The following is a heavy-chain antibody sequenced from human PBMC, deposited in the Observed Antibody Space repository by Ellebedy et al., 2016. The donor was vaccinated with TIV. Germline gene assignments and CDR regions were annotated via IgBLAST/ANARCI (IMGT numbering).Heavy chain of an antibody. Sequence: ASVKVSXXASGYTFTTYYVHWVRQAPGQGLEWMGILNPSAGTTYYAPKFQGRVTMTRDTSTSTVFMELSSLRSEDTAIYYCARVYCCSSTSTFDIWGQGTMVTVSS. V-gene: IGHV1-46*01. D-gene: IGHD2-2*01. CDR3: ARVYCCSSTSTFDI. J-gene: IGHJ3*02. CDR2: LNPSAGTT. CDR1: GYTFTTYY.